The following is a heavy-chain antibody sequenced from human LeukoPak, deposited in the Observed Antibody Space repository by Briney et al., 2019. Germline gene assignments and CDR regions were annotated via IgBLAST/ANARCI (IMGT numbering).Heavy chain of an antibody. D-gene: IGHD5-18*01. V-gene: IGHV1-2*02. CDR1: ASTFTGYY. CDR3: AREYSYGNYDY. CDR2: INLNSGGT. J-gene: IGHJ4*02. Sequence: ASVKVSCKASASTFTGYYMPWVRQAPGQGLEWMGWINLNSGGTNYAQKCLGRVTMTRDTSISTAYMELSRLRSDDTAVYYCAREYSYGNYDYWGQGTLVTVSS.